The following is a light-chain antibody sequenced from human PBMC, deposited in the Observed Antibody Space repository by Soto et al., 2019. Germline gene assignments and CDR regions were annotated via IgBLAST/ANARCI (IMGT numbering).Light chain of an antibody. J-gene: IGKJ3*01. CDR1: QSVSSN. V-gene: IGKV3-15*01. CDR3: QQYNCWPQFT. Sequence: EIVMTQSPATLSVSPGERATLSCRASQSVSSNLAWYQQKPGQAPRLLIYGASTRATGIPARFSGSGSGTEFTLTISSLQSEDFAVYHCQQYNCWPQFTFGPGTKVDIK. CDR2: GAS.